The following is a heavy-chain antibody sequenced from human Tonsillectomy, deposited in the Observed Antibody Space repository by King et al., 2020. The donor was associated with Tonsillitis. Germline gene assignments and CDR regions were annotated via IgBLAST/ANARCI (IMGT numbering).Heavy chain of an antibody. V-gene: IGHV2-5*02. CDR2: IYWDDDK. CDR3: AHEAIQPQRPLITMVRRNWYFDL. D-gene: IGHD3-10*01. Sequence: TLKESGPTVVKPTQTLTLTCTFSGFSLSTSGVGVGWIRQPPGKALEWLALIYWDDDKRYSPSLQSRLTITKDTSKNRVFLRMTNMDPVDTATYYCAHEAIQPQRPLITMVRRNWYFDLWGRGTLVSVSS. CDR1: GFSLSTSGVG. J-gene: IGHJ2*01.